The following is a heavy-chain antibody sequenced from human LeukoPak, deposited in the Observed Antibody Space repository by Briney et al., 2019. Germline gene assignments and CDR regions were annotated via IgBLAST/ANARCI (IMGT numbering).Heavy chain of an antibody. D-gene: IGHD2-2*02. J-gene: IGHJ6*03. CDR3: ARADIVVVPAAIHYYYYMDV. CDR1: GFTFSSYS. CDR2: ISSSSSYI. V-gene: IGHV3-21*01. Sequence: GSLRLSCAASGFTFSSYSMNWVRQAPGKGLEWVSSISSSSSYIYYADSVKGRFTISRDNAKNSLYLQMNSLRAEDTAVYYCARADIVVVPAAIHYYYYMDVWGKGTTVTVSS.